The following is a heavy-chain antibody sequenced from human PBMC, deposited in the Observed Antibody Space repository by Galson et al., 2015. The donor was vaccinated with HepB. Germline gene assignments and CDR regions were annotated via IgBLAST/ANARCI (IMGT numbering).Heavy chain of an antibody. CDR3: ARGWFGEDYGLDV. CDR1: GYTFTAYY. J-gene: IGHJ6*02. V-gene: IGHV3-7*03. CDR2: ILPVGSEK. D-gene: IGHD3-10*01. Sequence: SCKASGYTFTAYYMSWVRQAPGKGLEWVANILPVGSEKYYVDSVKGRFTISRDNAKNSLYLQMNSLRAEDTAVYYCARGWFGEDYGLDVWGQGTTVTVSS.